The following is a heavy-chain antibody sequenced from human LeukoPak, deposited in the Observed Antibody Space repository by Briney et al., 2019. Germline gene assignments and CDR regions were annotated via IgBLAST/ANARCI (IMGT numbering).Heavy chain of an antibody. CDR1: GFTFNNYV. D-gene: IGHD2-21*02. J-gene: IGHJ4*02. CDR3: ARGRRSIVVVTAIRLFYFDY. CDR2: INHSGST. Sequence: GSLRLSCAASGFTFNNYVMSWVRQPPGKGLEWIGEINHSGSTNYNPSLKSRVTISVDTSKNQFSLKLSSVTAADTAVYYCARGRRSIVVVTAIRLFYFDYWGQGTLVTVSS. V-gene: IGHV4-34*01.